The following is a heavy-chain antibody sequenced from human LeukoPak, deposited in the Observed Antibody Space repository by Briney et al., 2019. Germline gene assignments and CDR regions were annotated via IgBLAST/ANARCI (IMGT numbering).Heavy chain of an antibody. J-gene: IGHJ4*02. CDR3: ARMPYYDFWSGYGYYFDY. V-gene: IGHV2-26*01. D-gene: IGHD3-3*01. Sequence: SGPVLVKPTETLTLTCTVSGFSLSNARMGVSWIRQPPGKALEWLAHIFSNDEESYTTSLKSRLTISKDTFKSQVVLTMTNVDPVDTATYYCARMPYYDFWSGYGYYFDYWGQGTLVTVSS. CDR1: GFSLSNARMG. CDR2: IFSNDEE.